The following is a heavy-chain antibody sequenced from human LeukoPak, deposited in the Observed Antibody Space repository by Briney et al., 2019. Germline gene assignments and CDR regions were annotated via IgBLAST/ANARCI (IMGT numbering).Heavy chain of an antibody. CDR1: GFTFSSYE. Sequence: GGSLRLSCAASGFTFSSYEMNWVRQAPGKGLEWVSYISSSGSTIYYADSVKGRFTISRDNAKNSLYLQMNSLRAEDTAVHYCARLLRYFDWLLSPPGSFDIWGQGTMVTVSS. CDR3: ARLLRYFDWLLSPPGSFDI. D-gene: IGHD3-9*01. CDR2: ISSSGSTI. V-gene: IGHV3-48*03. J-gene: IGHJ3*02.